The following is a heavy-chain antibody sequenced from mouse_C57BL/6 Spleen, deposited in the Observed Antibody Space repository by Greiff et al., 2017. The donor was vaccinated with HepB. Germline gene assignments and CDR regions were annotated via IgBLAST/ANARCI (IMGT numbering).Heavy chain of an antibody. CDR2: IDPNSGGT. CDR3: ARGAFITTVVSPRSFDY. V-gene: IGHV1-72*01. D-gene: IGHD1-1*01. Sequence: QVQLQQPGAELVKPGASVKLSCKASGYTFPSYWMHWVKQRPGRGLEWIGRIDPNSGGTKYNEKFKSKATLTVDKPSSTAYMQLSSLTSEDSAVYYCARGAFITTVVSPRSFDYCGDVTTLTVSS. CDR1: GYTFPSYW. J-gene: IGHJ2*01.